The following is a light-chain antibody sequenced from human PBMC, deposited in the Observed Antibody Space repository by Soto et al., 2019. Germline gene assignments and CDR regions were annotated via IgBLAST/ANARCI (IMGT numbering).Light chain of an antibody. CDR1: QSVSSSY. Sequence: EIVLTQSPGTLSLSPGERATLSCRASQSVSSSYLAWYQQKPGQAPRLLIYGASSRATGIPDRFSGSGSGTDFTLTISRLEPEDFAVHYCQQYGSFSITFGQGTRLELK. CDR3: QQYGSFSIT. J-gene: IGKJ5*01. CDR2: GAS. V-gene: IGKV3-20*01.